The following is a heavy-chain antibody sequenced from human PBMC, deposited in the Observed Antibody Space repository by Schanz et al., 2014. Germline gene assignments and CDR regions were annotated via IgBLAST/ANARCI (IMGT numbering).Heavy chain of an antibody. Sequence: EVQLLESGGGLVQPGGSLRLSCLASGFAFSSYGMNWLRQAPGKGLEWVSVIGVDGTTTYYADSVKGRFTISRDNSKNTLYMQMNSLRAEDTAVYYCAKGRFGELSAFDIWGQGTMVTVSS. CDR1: GFAFSSYG. V-gene: IGHV3-23*01. D-gene: IGHD3-10*01. CDR2: IGVDGTTT. J-gene: IGHJ3*02. CDR3: AKGRFGELSAFDI.